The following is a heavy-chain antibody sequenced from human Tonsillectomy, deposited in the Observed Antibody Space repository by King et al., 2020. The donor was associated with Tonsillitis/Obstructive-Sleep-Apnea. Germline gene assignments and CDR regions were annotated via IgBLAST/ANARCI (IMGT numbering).Heavy chain of an antibody. CDR3: ARDSLGWYFDL. CDR1: GFTFSTYE. Sequence: EVQLVESGGGLLQPGGSLRLSCAASGFTFSTYEMNWVRQAPGKGLEWVSFISSSGSTIYYADSVKGRFTISRDNAKNSLYLQMNSLRAEDTAVYYCARDSLGWYFDLWGRGTLVSVSS. V-gene: IGHV3-48*03. D-gene: IGHD5-12*01. J-gene: IGHJ2*01. CDR2: ISSSGSTI.